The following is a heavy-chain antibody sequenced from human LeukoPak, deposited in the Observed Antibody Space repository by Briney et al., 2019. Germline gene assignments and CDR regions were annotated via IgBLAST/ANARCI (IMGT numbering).Heavy chain of an antibody. CDR1: GFLFNTYA. Sequence: PGRSLRLSCAASGFLFNTYAMHWVRQAPGKGLEWVAIITYDGSNTYNADSVKGRFSISRDNSKDTLYLQMNSLTADDTAVYYCARDDYGMDVWGQGPQSPSP. CDR3: ARDDYGMDV. V-gene: IGHV3-30-3*01. CDR2: ITYDGSNT. J-gene: IGHJ6*02.